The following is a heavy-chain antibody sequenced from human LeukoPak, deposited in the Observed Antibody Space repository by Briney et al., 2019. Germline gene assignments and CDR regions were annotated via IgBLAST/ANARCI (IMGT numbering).Heavy chain of an antibody. CDR2: IYYSGST. V-gene: IGHV4-31*03. Sequence: KPSETLSLTCTVSGGSISSGGYYWSWIRQHPGKGLEWIGYIYYSGSTYYNPSLKSRVTISVDTSKNQFSLKLSSVTAADTAVYYCARGRRMVRGVITSGFDYWGQGTLVTVSS. CDR3: ARGRRMVRGVITSGFDY. J-gene: IGHJ4*02. D-gene: IGHD3-10*01. CDR1: GGSISSGGYY.